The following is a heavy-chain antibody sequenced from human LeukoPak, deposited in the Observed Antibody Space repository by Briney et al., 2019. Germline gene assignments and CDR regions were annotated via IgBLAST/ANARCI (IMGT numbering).Heavy chain of an antibody. Sequence: GGSLRLSCAASGFTFSSYWMSWVRQAPGKGLEWVANIKQDGSENYYVDSVKGRFNISRDNAKNSLYLQMNSLRAEDTAVYYCAKDRGSRYCSSTSCYVRATYFDYWGQGTLVTVSS. V-gene: IGHV3-7*03. CDR2: IKQDGSEN. J-gene: IGHJ4*02. CDR1: GFTFSSYW. D-gene: IGHD2-2*01. CDR3: AKDRGSRYCSSTSCYVRATYFDY.